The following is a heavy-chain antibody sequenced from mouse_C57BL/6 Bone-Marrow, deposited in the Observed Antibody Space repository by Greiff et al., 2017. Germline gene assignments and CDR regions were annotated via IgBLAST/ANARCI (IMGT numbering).Heavy chain of an antibody. D-gene: IGHD1-1*01. J-gene: IGHJ2*01. Sequence: EVKLVESGPELVKPGDSVKISCKASGYSFTGYFMNWVMQSHGKSLEWIGRINPYNGDTFYNQKFKGKATLTVDKSSSTAHMELRSLTSEDSAVYYCARGGAVVVPGYFDYWGQGTTLTVSS. CDR1: GYSFTGYF. CDR3: ARGGAVVVPGYFDY. CDR2: INPYNGDT. V-gene: IGHV1-20*01.